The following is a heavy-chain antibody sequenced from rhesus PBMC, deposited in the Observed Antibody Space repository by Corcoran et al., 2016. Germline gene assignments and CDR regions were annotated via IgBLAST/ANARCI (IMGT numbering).Heavy chain of an antibody. J-gene: IGHJ1*01. CDR3: VRHTIDSGKPSYFEF. CDR2: IYSIGGST. Sequence: QVQLQESGPAVVKPSETLSLTCAVPGASISISNKWCRWIRHFPGERLEWIVGIYSIGGSTEYKSSIKSRVSIAMETSKNQCSLKVNSVTAADVAIYYCVRHTIDSGKPSYFEFWGQGAPVTVSS. D-gene: IGHD3-16*01. CDR1: GASISISNKW. V-gene: IGHV4-93*02.